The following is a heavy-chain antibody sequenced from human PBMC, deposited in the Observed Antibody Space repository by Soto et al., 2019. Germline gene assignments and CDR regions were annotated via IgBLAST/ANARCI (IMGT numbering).Heavy chain of an antibody. CDR2: IMQDVSVN. V-gene: IGHV3-7*01. D-gene: IGHD1-1*01. CDR3: ARVKDGRRAGTYYFDMEV. Sequence: GGSLRLSCPASGCSFRDYWMTWVRHARGKGLVLVVNIMQDVSVNFYLDSLKGRFTISSDIAKNSVYLLMNSLCAEDTAAYYCARVKDGRRAGTYYFDMEVWGKGTTVT. CDR1: GCSFRDYW. J-gene: IGHJ6*03.